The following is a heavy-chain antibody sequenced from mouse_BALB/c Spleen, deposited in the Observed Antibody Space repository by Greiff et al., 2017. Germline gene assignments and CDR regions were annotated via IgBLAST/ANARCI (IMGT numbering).Heavy chain of an antibody. Sequence: QVQLQQSGAELMKPGASVKISCKATGYTFSSYWIEWVKQRPGHGLEWIGEILPGSGSTNYNEKFKGKATFTADTSSNTAYMQLSSLTSEDSAVYYCARDYGSTYDAMDYWGQGTSVTVSS. CDR1: GYTFSSYW. CDR2: ILPGSGST. J-gene: IGHJ4*01. CDR3: ARDYGSTYDAMDY. V-gene: IGHV1-9*01. D-gene: IGHD1-1*01.